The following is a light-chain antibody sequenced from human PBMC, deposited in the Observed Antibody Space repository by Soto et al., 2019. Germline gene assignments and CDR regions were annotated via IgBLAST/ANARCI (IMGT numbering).Light chain of an antibody. CDR3: QLYGISPH. CDR1: QSVSSK. CDR2: ASS. V-gene: IGKV3D-15*01. J-gene: IGKJ5*01. Sequence: EIVMTQSPATLSVSPGERATLSCRASQSVSSKLAWYQHKPGQAPRLLIYASSNRATGIPDRFSGSASGTDFTLTINRLEPEDFAVYYCQLYGISPHFGQGTRLEI.